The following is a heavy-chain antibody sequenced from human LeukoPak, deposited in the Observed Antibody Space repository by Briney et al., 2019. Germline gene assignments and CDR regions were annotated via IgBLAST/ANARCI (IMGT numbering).Heavy chain of an antibody. Sequence: GGSLRLSCVASGFTFSNYPMTWVRQAPGKGLEWVSAVGNSGAGIKYAQSVKGRFTISRDNSKNTLYLQMNSLRDEDTAVYYCAKDWRADYWGQGTLVTVSP. CDR2: VGNSGAGI. V-gene: IGHV3-23*01. CDR3: AKDWRADY. J-gene: IGHJ4*02. CDR1: GFTFSNYP.